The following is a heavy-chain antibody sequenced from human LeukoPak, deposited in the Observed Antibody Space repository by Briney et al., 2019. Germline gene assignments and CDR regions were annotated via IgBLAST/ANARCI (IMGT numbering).Heavy chain of an antibody. V-gene: IGHV3-53*01. D-gene: IGHD1-1*01. CDR1: GFTVSSNY. CDR2: IYSGGTT. CDR3: ARDGQDRTGTIDY. Sequence: PGGSLRLSCAVSGFTVSSNYMSWVRQAPGKGLEWVSVIYSGGTTYYADSVKGRFTISRDNSKNTLYLQMNSLRVEDTAVYYCARDGQDRTGTIDYWGQGTLVTVSS. J-gene: IGHJ4*02.